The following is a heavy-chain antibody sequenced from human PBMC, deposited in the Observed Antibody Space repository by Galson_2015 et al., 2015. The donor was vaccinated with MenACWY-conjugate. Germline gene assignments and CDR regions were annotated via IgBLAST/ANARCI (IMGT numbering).Heavy chain of an antibody. CDR1: GFTFSSSW. D-gene: IGHD1-26*01. CDR3: VRGWYGGNTFYFDF. J-gene: IGHJ2*01. V-gene: IGHV3-7*03. CDR2: IKRDGSEK. Sequence: SLRLSCAASGFTFSSSWMSWVRQAPGKGLEWVGNIKRDGSEKYFVDSVKGRFIISRDNAKNSLYLQMNSLRAEDTAVYYCVRGWYGGNTFYFDFWGRGTLVAVSS.